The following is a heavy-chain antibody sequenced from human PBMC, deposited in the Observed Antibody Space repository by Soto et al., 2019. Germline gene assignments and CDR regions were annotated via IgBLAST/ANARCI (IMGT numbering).Heavy chain of an antibody. CDR1: GFTFNSYS. CDR2: ISSFSNYM. J-gene: IGHJ6*02. Sequence: GGSLRLSCAVSGFTFNSYSMNWVRQAPGKGLEWVSSISSFSNYMYYTDSVKGRFTISRDNARNSLYLQMNSLRAEDTAVYYCARAGGYSRTTQCPGAHDVDVCCPVPTATDPS. CDR3: ARAGGYSRTTQCPGAHDVDV. D-gene: IGHD6-13*01. V-gene: IGHV3-21*01.